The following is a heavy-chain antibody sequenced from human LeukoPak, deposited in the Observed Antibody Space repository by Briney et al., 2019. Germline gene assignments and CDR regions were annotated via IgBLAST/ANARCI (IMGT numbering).Heavy chain of an antibody. CDR3: ASTYHYDSSQPRDW. CDR1: GVTFSSYS. V-gene: IGHV3-21*01. D-gene: IGHD3-22*01. Sequence: GGSLRLSCAASGVTFSSYSMNWVRQAPGKGLEWVSSISRSSSYIYYADSVKGRFTISRDNAKNSLYLQMNSLRAEDTAVYYCASTYHYDSSQPRDWWGQGTLVTVSS. CDR2: ISRSSSYI. J-gene: IGHJ4*02.